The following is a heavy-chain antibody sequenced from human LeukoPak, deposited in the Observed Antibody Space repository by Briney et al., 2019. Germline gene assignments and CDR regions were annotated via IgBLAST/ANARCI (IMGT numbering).Heavy chain of an antibody. Sequence: PSETLSLTCAVYGGSFSGYYWSWIRQPPGKGLEWIGEINHSGSTNYNPSLKSRVTISVDTSKNQFSLKLSSVTAADTAVYYCARGRNDYVWGSYRWRDWFDPWGQGTLVTVSS. CDR3: ARGRNDYVWGSYRWRDWFDP. CDR2: INHSGST. J-gene: IGHJ5*02. D-gene: IGHD3-16*02. CDR1: GGSFSGYY. V-gene: IGHV4-34*01.